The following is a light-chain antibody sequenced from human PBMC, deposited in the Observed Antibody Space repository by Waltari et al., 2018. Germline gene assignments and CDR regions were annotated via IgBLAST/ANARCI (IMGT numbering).Light chain of an antibody. CDR2: NAS. J-gene: IGKJ2*01. CDR3: QQRSNWNT. Sequence: ETVLTQSQVTLSLSPGEGATLSCKASHSVGSSLAWYQQKPGQAPRLLIYNASNRAAGIPARFSGSGSGTDFTLTISSLEPEDFAVYYCQQRSNWNTFGQGTKLEIK. CDR1: HSVGSS. V-gene: IGKV3-11*01.